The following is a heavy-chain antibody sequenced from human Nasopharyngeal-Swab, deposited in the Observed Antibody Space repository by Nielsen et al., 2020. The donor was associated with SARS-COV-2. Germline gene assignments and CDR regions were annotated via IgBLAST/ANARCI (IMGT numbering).Heavy chain of an antibody. CDR1: GGSISSGGYS. V-gene: IGHV4-30-2*05. D-gene: IGHD2-2*01. CDR2: IYHSGST. J-gene: IGHJ5*02. CDR3: ARALSDIVVVPAAMGNWFDP. Sequence: LRLSCTVSGGSISSGGYSWSWIRQPPGKGLEWIGYIYHSGSTYYNPSLKSRVTISVDTSKNQFSLKLSSVTAADTAVYYCARALSDIVVVPAAMGNWFDPWGQGTLVTVSS.